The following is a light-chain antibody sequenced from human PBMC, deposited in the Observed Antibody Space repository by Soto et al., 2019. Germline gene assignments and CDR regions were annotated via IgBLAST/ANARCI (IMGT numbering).Light chain of an antibody. CDR2: AAS. J-gene: IGKJ2*01. V-gene: IGKV3-20*01. Sequence: EIVLTQSPGTLSLSPGERATLSCRASQSVSSTYLAWYQQKPGQAPRLVIYAASNRATGIPDRFSGSASGADFILTISRLEPEDFAIYYCQQYDTSLPMYTFGQGTKLEIK. CDR1: QSVSSTY. CDR3: QQYDTSLPMYT.